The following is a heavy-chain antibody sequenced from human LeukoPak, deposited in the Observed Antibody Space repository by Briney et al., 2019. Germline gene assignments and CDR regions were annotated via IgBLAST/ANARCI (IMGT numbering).Heavy chain of an antibody. CDR1: GFTFSGSA. J-gene: IGHJ4*02. Sequence: GGSLRLSCAASGFTFSGSAMHWVRQASGKGLEWVGRIRSKANSYATAYAASLKGRFTISRDDSKNTAYLQMNSLRAEDTAVYYCANDNWNGGCDYWGQGTLVTVSS. CDR3: ANDNWNGGCDY. V-gene: IGHV3-73*01. D-gene: IGHD1-20*01. CDR2: IRSKANSYAT.